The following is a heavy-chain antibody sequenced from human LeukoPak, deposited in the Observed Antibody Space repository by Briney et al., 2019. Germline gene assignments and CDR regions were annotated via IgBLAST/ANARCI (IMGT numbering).Heavy chain of an antibody. J-gene: IGHJ6*02. V-gene: IGHV5-51*01. CDR3: ARHGSGIAAAEGMDV. Sequence: GESLKISCKGSGYSFTSYWIGWVRQMPGKGLEWMGIIYPGDSDTRYSPSFQGQVTISADKSISTAYLQWSSLKASDTAMYYCARHGSGIAAAEGMDVWGQGTTVTVSS. CDR2: IYPGDSDT. CDR1: GYSFTSYW. D-gene: IGHD6-13*01.